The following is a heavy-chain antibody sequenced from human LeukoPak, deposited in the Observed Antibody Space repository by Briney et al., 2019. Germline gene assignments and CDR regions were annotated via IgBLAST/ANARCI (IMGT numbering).Heavy chain of an antibody. V-gene: IGHV3-23*01. CDR3: AKTPYYYGSGSYMDDAFDI. D-gene: IGHD3-10*01. CDR2: ISGSGGST. CDR1: GFTVSSNY. J-gene: IGHJ3*02. Sequence: GGSLRLSCAASGFTVSSNYMSWVRQAPGKGLEWVSVISGSGGSTYYADSVKGRFTISRDNCKNTLYLQMNSLRAEDTAVYYCAKTPYYYGSGSYMDDAFDIWGQGTMVTVSS.